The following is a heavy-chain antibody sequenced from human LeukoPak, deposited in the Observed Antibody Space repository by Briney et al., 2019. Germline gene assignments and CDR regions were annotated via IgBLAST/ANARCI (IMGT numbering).Heavy chain of an antibody. J-gene: IGHJ4*02. CDR3: ARPRHSGYDFGFDY. Sequence: SETLSLTCTVSGGSISSYYWSWIRQPAGKGLEWIGRIYTSGSTNYNPSLKSRVTMSVDTSKNQFSLKLSSVTAADTALYYCARPRHSGYDFGFDYWGQGTLVTVSS. CDR2: IYTSGST. CDR1: GGSISSYY. V-gene: IGHV4-4*07. D-gene: IGHD5-12*01.